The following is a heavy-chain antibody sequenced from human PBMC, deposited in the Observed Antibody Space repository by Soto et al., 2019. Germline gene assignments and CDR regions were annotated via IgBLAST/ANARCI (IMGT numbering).Heavy chain of an antibody. J-gene: IGHJ6*02. Sequence: QVQLVQSGAEVKKPGASVKVSCKTSGYTFTSYGISWVRQAPGQGLEWMGWISAYNGNTNYAQKLQDRVTMTTDTSTTTAYMELRSLRSDDTAVYYCVREGVRPYYYYGMDVWGQGTTVTVSS. D-gene: IGHD3-16*01. V-gene: IGHV1-18*01. CDR3: VREGVRPYYYYGMDV. CDR2: ISAYNGNT. CDR1: GYTFTSYG.